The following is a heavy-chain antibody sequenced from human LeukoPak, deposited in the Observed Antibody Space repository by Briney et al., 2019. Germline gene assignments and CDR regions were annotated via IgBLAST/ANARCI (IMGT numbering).Heavy chain of an antibody. Sequence: ASVKVSCKASGYSFTGYYMHWVRQAPGQGLEWMGWINPNSGGTKYAQKFKGRVTMTRDTSISTAYMELSRLRSDDTAVYYCARGYSGREPYNWFDPWGQGTLVTVSS. CDR1: GYSFTGYY. J-gene: IGHJ5*02. CDR2: INPNSGGT. CDR3: ARGYSGREPYNWFDP. D-gene: IGHD5-12*01. V-gene: IGHV1-2*02.